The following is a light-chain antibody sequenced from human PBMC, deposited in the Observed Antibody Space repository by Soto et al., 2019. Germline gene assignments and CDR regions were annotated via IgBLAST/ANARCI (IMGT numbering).Light chain of an antibody. V-gene: IGKV1-39*01. J-gene: IGKJ1*01. CDR2: SAA. Sequence: DIQMTQSPSSLSASVGDRVTIACRASQTISMYLNWYQQKPWKAPKLLIYSAASLRSGVPARFSGSGSGTDFTLTISSLEPEYSATSYCQQSYSVVWTFGQGTKVEI. CDR3: QQSYSVVWT. CDR1: QTISMY.